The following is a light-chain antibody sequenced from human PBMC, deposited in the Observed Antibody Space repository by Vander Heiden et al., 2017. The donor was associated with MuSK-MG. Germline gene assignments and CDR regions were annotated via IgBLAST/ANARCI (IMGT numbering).Light chain of an antibody. CDR1: SSNIGAGYD. CDR2: GNS. Sequence: QSVLTQPPSVSGAPGQRVTVSCTGSSSNIGAGYDVHWYQQLPGIAPKLLISGNSHRPSGVPDRFSGSKSGTSASLAITGLQAEDEADYYCQSYDSSLSGGVVFGGGTKLTVL. V-gene: IGLV1-40*01. CDR3: QSYDSSLSGGVV. J-gene: IGLJ2*01.